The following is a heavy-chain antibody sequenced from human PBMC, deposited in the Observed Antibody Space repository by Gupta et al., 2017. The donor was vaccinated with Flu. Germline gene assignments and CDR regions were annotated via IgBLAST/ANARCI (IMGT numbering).Heavy chain of an antibody. J-gene: IGHJ6*03. Sequence: QVTLKESGPVLVKPTETLTLTCTVSGFSLRNGRMGVSWIRQPPGKALEWLAHVLSNDEKSYSTSLKNRLTISKDTSKSQVVLTMTNMDPVDTATYYCARMYRYYDFWNTYGRLDYYFYMDVWGKGTTVTVSS. CDR1: GFSLRNGRMG. V-gene: IGHV2-26*01. CDR3: ARMYRYYDFWNTYGRLDYYFYMDV. CDR2: VLSNDEK. D-gene: IGHD3-3*01.